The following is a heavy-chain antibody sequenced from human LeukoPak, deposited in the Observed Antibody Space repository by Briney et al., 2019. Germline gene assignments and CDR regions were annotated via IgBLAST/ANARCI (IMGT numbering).Heavy chain of an antibody. CDR3: AIPGYCSGGGCYSYR. V-gene: IGHV1-2*06. Sequence: ASVKVSCKASGYTFTGYYIHWVRQAPGQGLEWMGRVNPNSGGTVYAQNFQGRFIMTRDTSISTAYMDLSRLTSDDTAVYYCAIPGYCSGGGCYSYRWGQGTLVTVSS. CDR2: VNPNSGGT. J-gene: IGHJ4*02. CDR1: GYTFTGYY. D-gene: IGHD2-15*01.